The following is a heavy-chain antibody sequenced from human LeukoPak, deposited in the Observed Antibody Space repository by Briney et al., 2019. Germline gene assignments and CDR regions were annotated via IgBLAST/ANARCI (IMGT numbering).Heavy chain of an antibody. CDR2: IKSDGSTT. J-gene: IGHJ5*02. CDR3: ARGGVSSAYTWFAP. V-gene: IGHV3-74*03. CDR1: GFTFSSYW. Sequence: GGSLRLSCAASGFTFSSYWMHWVRLAPGKGPVWVSRIKSDGSTTTYADSVKGRFTVSRDNANDTLYLQMNSLRAEDTAVYYCARGGVSSAYTWFAPWGQGTLVTVSS. D-gene: IGHD3-16*01.